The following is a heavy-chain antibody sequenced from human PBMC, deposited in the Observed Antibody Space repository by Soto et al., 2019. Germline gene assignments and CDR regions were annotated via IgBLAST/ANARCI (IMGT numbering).Heavy chain of an antibody. CDR3: ARDEYNNGRNWLNP. D-gene: IGHD1-20*01. Sequence: QVQLVQSRPEVKKPGASVKVSCKASGYTFSSSGFSWMRQAPRQGLEWMGWTSTYNGNTNYAQKFQGRLSMTTDTSTRTAFMELRTLRSDDTAVYYCARDEYNNGRNWLNPWGQGTLVTVTS. CDR1: GYTFSSSG. V-gene: IGHV1-18*01. CDR2: TSTYNGNT. J-gene: IGHJ5*02.